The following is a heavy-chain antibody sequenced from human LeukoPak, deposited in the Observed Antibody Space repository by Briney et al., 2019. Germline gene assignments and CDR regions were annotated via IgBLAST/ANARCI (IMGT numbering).Heavy chain of an antibody. J-gene: IGHJ4*02. CDR1: GGSISSYY. CDR3: ARLTNMITFGEVVAVSYNLDY. V-gene: IGHV4-59*08. D-gene: IGHD3-16*02. CDR2: IYYSGST. Sequence: SETLSLTCTVTGGSISSYYWSWIRQPPGKGLEWIGYIYYSGSTNYNASLKSRVTISVDTSKNQFSLKLSSVTAADTAVYYCARLTNMITFGEVVAVSYNLDYWGQGTLVIVSS.